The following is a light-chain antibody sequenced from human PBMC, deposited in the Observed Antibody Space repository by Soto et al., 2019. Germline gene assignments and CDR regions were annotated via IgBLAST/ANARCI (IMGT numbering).Light chain of an antibody. Sequence: DIQMTQSPSTLSASVGDRVTITCRASQTISNWLAWDQQKPGKAPKLLIYDASSLEGGVPSRFSGSGSGTEFTLTLSILQPDDFATYYCQQYYSYWTFGQGTKVEIK. CDR1: QTISNW. J-gene: IGKJ1*01. CDR3: QQYYSYWT. V-gene: IGKV1-5*01. CDR2: DAS.